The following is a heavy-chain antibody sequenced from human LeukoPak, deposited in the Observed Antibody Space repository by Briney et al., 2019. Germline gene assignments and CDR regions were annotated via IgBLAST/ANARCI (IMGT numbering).Heavy chain of an antibody. V-gene: IGHV1-69*06. CDR2: IIPIFGTA. CDR1: GGTFSSYA. D-gene: IGHD5-12*01. CDR3: AKPPGLRRLDP. J-gene: IGHJ5*02. Sequence: ASVKVSCKASGGTFSSYAISWVRQAPGQGLEWMGGIIPIFGTANYAQKFQGRVTITADKSTSTAYMELNSLRAEDTAVYYCAKPPGLRRLDPWGQGTLVTVSS.